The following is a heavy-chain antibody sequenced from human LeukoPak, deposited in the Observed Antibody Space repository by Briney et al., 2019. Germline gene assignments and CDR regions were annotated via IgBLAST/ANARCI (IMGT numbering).Heavy chain of an antibody. D-gene: IGHD3-16*01. J-gene: IGHJ4*02. CDR3: ARSGILHQRLGY. V-gene: IGHV1-18*01. Sequence: ASVKVSCKASGYTFSTYDINWVRQATGQGLEWMGWISAYNGNTNYAQKLQGRVTMTTDTSTSTAYMELRSLRSDDTAVYYCARSGILHQRLGYWGQGTLVTVSS. CDR2: ISAYNGNT. CDR1: GYTFSTYD.